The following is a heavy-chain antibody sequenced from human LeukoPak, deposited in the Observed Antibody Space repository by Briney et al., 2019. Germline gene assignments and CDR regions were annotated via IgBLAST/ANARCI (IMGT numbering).Heavy chain of an antibody. D-gene: IGHD6-6*01. CDR2: ISSSASTI. V-gene: IGHV3-48*04. CDR1: GFTFSGYA. J-gene: IGHJ4*02. Sequence: QAGGSLRLSCVASGFTFSGYAMYWVRQAPGKGLEWVSYISSSASTIYYADSVKGRFTISRDNAKNSLYLQMNSLRAEDTAVYYCARDRSSLHNWGQGTLVTVSS. CDR3: ARDRSSLHN.